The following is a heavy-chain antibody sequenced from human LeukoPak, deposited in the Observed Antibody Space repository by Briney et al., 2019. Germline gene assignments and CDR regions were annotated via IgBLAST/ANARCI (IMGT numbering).Heavy chain of an antibody. J-gene: IGHJ6*02. D-gene: IGHD6-13*01. CDR3: AREGFIAAAGTSLYGMDV. V-gene: IGHV1-2*02. CDR1: GYTFTGYY. Sequence: GASGKVSCKASGYTFTGYYMHWVRQAPGQGLEWMGWINPNSGGTNYAQKFQGRVTMTRDTSISTAYMELSRLRSDATAVYYCAREGFIAAAGTSLYGMDVWGQGTTVTVSS. CDR2: INPNSGGT.